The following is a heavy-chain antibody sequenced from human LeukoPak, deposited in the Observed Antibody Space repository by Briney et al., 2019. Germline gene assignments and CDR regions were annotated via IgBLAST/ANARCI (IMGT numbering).Heavy chain of an antibody. D-gene: IGHD3-10*01. J-gene: IGHJ4*02. Sequence: GGSLRLSCAASGFTVSSNYMSWVRQAPGKGLEWVSVIYSGGSTYYADSVKGRFTISRDNSKNTLYLQMNSLRAEDTAVYYCARVGLWFGELHENWGQGTLVTVPS. CDR3: ARVGLWFGELHEN. V-gene: IGHV3-66*01. CDR1: GFTVSSNY. CDR2: IYSGGST.